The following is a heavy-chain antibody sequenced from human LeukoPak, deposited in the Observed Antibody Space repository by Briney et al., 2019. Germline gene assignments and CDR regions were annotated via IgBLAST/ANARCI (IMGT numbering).Heavy chain of an antibody. CDR1: GYSFTSYW. J-gene: IGHJ5*02. CDR2: IYLSDSDT. Sequence: GESLKISCKGSGYSFTSYWIGWVRQMPGKGLECMGIIYLSDSDTRYSPSFQGQVTISADKSISTAYLQWSSLKASDTAMYYCARRVGYCSSTSCSDYNWFDPWGQGTLVTVSS. D-gene: IGHD2-2*01. V-gene: IGHV5-51*01. CDR3: ARRVGYCSSTSCSDYNWFDP.